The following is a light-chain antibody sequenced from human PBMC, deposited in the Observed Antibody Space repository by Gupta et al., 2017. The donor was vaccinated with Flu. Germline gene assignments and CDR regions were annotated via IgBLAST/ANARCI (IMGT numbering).Light chain of an antibody. Sequence: QAVVPQEPSLTVSPGGTVTLTCGSSTGAVTSGHYPYWFQQKPGQAPRPLIYDKNNKHSGTPARFSGSTVGGKAAVTLTGAQAEDEADYYCLLSYSGASTRVFGTGTKVTVL. V-gene: IGLV7-46*01. CDR1: TGAVTSGHY. CDR2: DKN. CDR3: LLSYSGASTRV. J-gene: IGLJ1*01.